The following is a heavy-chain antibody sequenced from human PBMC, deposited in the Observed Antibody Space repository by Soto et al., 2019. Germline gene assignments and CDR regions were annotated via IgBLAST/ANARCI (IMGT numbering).Heavy chain of an antibody. V-gene: IGHV3-33*01. CDR3: AREMGSYYYDSSGYYDY. D-gene: IGHD3-22*01. J-gene: IGHJ4*02. CDR2: IWYDGSNK. Sequence: GSLRLSCAASGFTFSSYGMHWVRQAPGKGLEWVAVIWYDGSNKYYADSVKGRFTISRDNSKNTLYLQMNSLRAEDTAVYYCAREMGSYYYDSSGYYDYWGQGTLVTVSS. CDR1: GFTFSSYG.